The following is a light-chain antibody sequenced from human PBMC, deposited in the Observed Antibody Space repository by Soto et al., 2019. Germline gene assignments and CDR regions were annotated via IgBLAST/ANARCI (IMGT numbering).Light chain of an antibody. V-gene: IGLV2-14*03. CDR1: SSDVGGYNH. Sequence: QSALTQPASVSGSPGQSITISCTGTSSDVGGYNHVSWYQQHPGKAPKLIIYGVTNRPSGVSNRFSASKSGNTASLAISGLQAEDEADYYCSSYTTSSTYVFGTGTKVTVL. CDR3: SSYTTSSTYV. J-gene: IGLJ1*01. CDR2: GVT.